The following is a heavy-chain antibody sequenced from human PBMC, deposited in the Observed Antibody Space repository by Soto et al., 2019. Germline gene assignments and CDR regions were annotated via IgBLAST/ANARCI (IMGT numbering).Heavy chain of an antibody. D-gene: IGHD3-10*01. CDR2: IYSSGNT. Sequence: PSETLSLTCSVSGGSISSGYYYWSWIRQPPGKGLEWIGNIYSSGNTNYSPSLKSRLIISIDTSKSQFYLKVNSVTAADTAVYYCASLAGHPGDFFYYNGMDVWGQGTTVTVSS. CDR3: ASLAGHPGDFFYYNGMDV. CDR1: GGSISSGYYY. J-gene: IGHJ6*02. V-gene: IGHV4-30-4*01.